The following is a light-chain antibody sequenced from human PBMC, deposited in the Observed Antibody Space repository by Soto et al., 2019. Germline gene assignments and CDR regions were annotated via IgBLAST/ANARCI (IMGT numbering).Light chain of an antibody. V-gene: IGLV2-11*01. Sequence: QSALTQPRSVSGSPGQSVTISCTATGSDIADYNYVSWYQQHADKAPKLIIYDVTRRPSGVPDRFSASKSGNTASLTISGLHAEDEGDYFCTSYEDSRLVFGSGTKLTVL. CDR1: GSDIADYNY. CDR3: TSYEDSRLV. CDR2: DVT. J-gene: IGLJ1*01.